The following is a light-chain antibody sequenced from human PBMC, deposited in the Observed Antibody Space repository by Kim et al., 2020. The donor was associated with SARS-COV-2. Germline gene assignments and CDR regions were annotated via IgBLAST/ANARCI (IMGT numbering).Light chain of an antibody. CDR2: YDS. J-gene: IGLJ2*01. CDR3: QVWDSSSDHRVV. Sequence: PGKPCRITWGGNSIGSKSVHWYQQKPGQAPVLVINYDSDRPSGIPERFSGSNSGNTATLTISRVEAGDEADCYCQVWDSSSDHRVVFGGGTQLTVL. CDR1: SIGSKS. V-gene: IGLV3-21*04.